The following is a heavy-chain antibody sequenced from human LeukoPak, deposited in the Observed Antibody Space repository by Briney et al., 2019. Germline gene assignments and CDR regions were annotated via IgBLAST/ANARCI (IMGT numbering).Heavy chain of an antibody. V-gene: IGHV1-2*02. CDR1: GYTFTGHY. D-gene: IGHD1-1*01. CDR3: ARGLKLDDGFDI. CDR2: INPNSGGT. J-gene: IGHJ3*02. Sequence: ASVKVSCKSSGYTFTGHYIRWVRQAPGQGLEWMGWINPNSGGTKGAQKFQRKVTLTTDTSISTAYMELNRLRSDDTAVYYCARGLKLDDGFDIWGQGTMVTVSS.